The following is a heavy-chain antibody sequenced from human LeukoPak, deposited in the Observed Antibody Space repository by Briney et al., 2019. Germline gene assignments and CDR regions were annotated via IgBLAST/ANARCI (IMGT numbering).Heavy chain of an antibody. V-gene: IGHV1-8*01. CDR3: ARGRIVVVPAAKYIYYYGMDV. D-gene: IGHD2-2*01. CDR2: MNPNSGNT. J-gene: IGHJ6*02. CDR1: GYTFTSYD. Sequence: EASVKVSCKASGYTFTSYDINWVRQATGQGLEWMGWMNPNSGNTGYAQKFQGRVTMTRNTSISTAYMGLSSLRSEDTAVYYCARGRIVVVPAAKYIYYYGMDVWGQGTTVTVSS.